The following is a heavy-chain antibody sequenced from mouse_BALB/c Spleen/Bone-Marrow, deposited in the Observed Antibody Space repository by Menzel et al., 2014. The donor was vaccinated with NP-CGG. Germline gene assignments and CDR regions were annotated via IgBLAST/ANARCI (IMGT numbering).Heavy chain of an antibody. J-gene: IGHJ4*01. Sequence: QVQLQQSGPELVKPGASVRISCKASGYTFTSFYIYWVRQRPGQGLEWIGWIYPGDFNTKYNEKFKGKATPTADKSSSTASMQLSSLTSEDSAVYFCARKSQRAYDSMNYWGQGTSVTVSS. CDR1: GYTFTSFY. CDR3: ARKSQRAYDSMNY. V-gene: IGHV1S56*01. D-gene: IGHD2-4*01. CDR2: IYPGDFNT.